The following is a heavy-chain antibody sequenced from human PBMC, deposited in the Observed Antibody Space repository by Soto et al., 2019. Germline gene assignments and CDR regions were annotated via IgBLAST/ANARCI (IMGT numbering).Heavy chain of an antibody. D-gene: IGHD6-19*01. Sequence: EVQLVESGGGLVQPGRSLRLSCAASGFTFDDYAMHWVRQAPGRGLGWASGISWNGGSIGYAESVKGRFTISRDNAKNSLYLQMNSLRAEDTALYYCAKDRAHSIAVAGTLDYWGQGTLVTVSS. CDR1: GFTFDDYA. CDR2: ISWNGGSI. J-gene: IGHJ4*02. V-gene: IGHV3-9*01. CDR3: AKDRAHSIAVAGTLDY.